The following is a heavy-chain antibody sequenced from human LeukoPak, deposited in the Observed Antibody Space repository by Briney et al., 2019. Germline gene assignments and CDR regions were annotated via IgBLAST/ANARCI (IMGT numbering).Heavy chain of an antibody. D-gene: IGHD6-13*01. J-gene: IGHJ6*02. Sequence: PGGSLRLSCAASGFTLSSYAMSWVRQAPGKGLEWVSAISGSGGSTYYADSVKGRFTISRDNSKNTLYLQMNSLRAEDTAVYYCAKALGSSWYEAPLHYYYGMDVWGQGTTVTVSS. CDR1: GFTLSSYA. CDR3: AKALGSSWYEAPLHYYYGMDV. CDR2: ISGSGGST. V-gene: IGHV3-23*01.